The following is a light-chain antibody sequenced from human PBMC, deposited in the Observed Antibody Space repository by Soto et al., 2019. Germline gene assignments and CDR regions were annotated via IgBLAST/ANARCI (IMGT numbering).Light chain of an antibody. Sequence: QSVVTQEPSFSVSPGGTATLTCGLSSGSVSTSYYPSWYQQTPGQAPRTLIYSTNTRSSGVPDRFSGSILGNKAALTITGAQADDESDYYCVLYMGSGISMLGGGTQLTVL. CDR3: VLYMGSGISM. J-gene: IGLJ7*01. CDR1: SGSVSTSYY. CDR2: STN. V-gene: IGLV8-61*01.